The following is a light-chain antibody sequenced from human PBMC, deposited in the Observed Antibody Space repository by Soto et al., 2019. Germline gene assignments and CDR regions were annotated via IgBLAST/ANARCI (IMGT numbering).Light chain of an antibody. CDR2: GAS. J-gene: IGKJ4*01. Sequence: EIVMTQSPATLSVSPGERATLSCRASQSVSSNLAWYQQKPGQAPRLLIYGASTRATGIPARFSGSGSGTEVTITISSLQSEDFAGYYCQQYNNRPLTFGGGTKV. CDR1: QSVSSN. V-gene: IGKV3-15*01. CDR3: QQYNNRPLT.